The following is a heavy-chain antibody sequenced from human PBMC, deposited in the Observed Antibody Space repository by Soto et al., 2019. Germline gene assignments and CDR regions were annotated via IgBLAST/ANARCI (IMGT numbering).Heavy chain of an antibody. V-gene: IGHV4-31*01. Sequence: QVQLQESGPGLVKPSQTLSLTCTVSGGSISSGGYYWSWIRQHPGKGLEWIGYIYYSGSTYYNPSLKSPVIITVDTSKNQFSLSLSSVTAADTPVYYCATYCSGSSCYLDYWGQGTLVTVYS. CDR1: GGSISSGGYY. D-gene: IGHD2-15*01. J-gene: IGHJ4*02. CDR3: ATYCSGSSCYLDY. CDR2: IYYSGST.